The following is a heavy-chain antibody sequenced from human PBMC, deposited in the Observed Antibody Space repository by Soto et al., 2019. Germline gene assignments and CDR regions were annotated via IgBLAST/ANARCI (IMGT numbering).Heavy chain of an antibody. CDR1: GGSISSGDYY. D-gene: IGHD6-6*01. V-gene: IGHV4-30-4*01. J-gene: IGHJ4*02. CDR2: IYYSGST. CDR3: ASLLGQLVVY. Sequence: PSETLSLTCTVSGGSISSGDYYWSWIRQSPGKGLEWIGYIYYSGSTYHNPSLKSRVTISVDTPKNQFSLNLTSVTAADTAVYCCASLLGQLVVYWGQGTLVTVSS.